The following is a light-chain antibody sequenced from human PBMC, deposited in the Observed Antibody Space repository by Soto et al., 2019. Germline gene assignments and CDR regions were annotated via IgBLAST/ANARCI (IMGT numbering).Light chain of an antibody. CDR1: QSLSSSY. V-gene: IGKV3-20*01. Sequence: EIVLMQSPGTLSLSPGERATLSCRASQSLSSSYLVWYQQKPGQAPRLLIYGASSRATGIPDRFSGSGSGTDFTLTISRLEPEDLAVYYCQHYGNTPPSVTFGPGTKVD. CDR2: GAS. J-gene: IGKJ3*01. CDR3: QHYGNTPPSVT.